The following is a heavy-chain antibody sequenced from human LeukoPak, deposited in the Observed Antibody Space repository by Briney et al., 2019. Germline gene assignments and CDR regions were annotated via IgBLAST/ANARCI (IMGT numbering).Heavy chain of an antibody. V-gene: IGHV4-4*02. CDR3: ARDSADDYGDYGDARTRQFDY. D-gene: IGHD4-17*01. CDR1: GGSISSSNW. J-gene: IGHJ4*02. Sequence: PSETLSLTCAVSGGSISSSNWWSWVRQPPGKGLEWIGEIYHSGSTNYNPSLKSRVTISVDKSKNQFSLKLSSVTAADTAVYYCARDSADDYGDYGDARTRQFDYWGQGTLVTVSS. CDR2: IYHSGST.